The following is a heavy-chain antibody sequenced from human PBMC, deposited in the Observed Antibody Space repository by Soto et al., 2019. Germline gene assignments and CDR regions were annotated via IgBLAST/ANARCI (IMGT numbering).Heavy chain of an antibody. CDR3: SVLGTWFVP. J-gene: IGHJ5*02. CDR2: IRNKDRGYTT. D-gene: IGHD1-1*01. Sequence: EEQLAESGGGLVQPGGSLRLSCAGSGSSFNDHYIDWVRQAPGKGLEWIGQIRNKDRGYTTEYAASVRGRFTISCDDSSISLYLHLTSLKTEDTAVYYCSVLGTWFVPWGQGTLVTVSS. CDR1: GSSFNDHY. V-gene: IGHV3-72*01.